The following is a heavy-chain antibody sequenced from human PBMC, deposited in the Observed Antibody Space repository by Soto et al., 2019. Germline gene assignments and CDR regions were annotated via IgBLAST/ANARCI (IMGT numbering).Heavy chain of an antibody. CDR2: IYPGDSDI. D-gene: IGHD5-18*01. CDR1: GYRFRSYW. CDR3: ARRSSGSEYWFDP. Sequence: GESLKIYCQGPGYRFRSYWIAWVRQMPGKGLEWMGIIYPGDSDIKYTPSFQGHVTISADKSISTAFLQWSSLKASDTSMYYCARRSSGSEYWFDPWGQGTLVTVSS. V-gene: IGHV5-51*01. J-gene: IGHJ5*02.